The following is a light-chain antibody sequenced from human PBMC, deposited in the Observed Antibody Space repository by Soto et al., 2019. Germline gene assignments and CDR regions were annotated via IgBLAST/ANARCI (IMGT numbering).Light chain of an antibody. CDR3: MQARQTPIT. J-gene: IGKJ5*01. CDR2: MGS. CDR1: QSLLHSNGNNY. Sequence: DIGVTQFPLSLPGTPGEQASISCNASQSLLHSNGNNYVDWYLQKPGQSPHLLIFMGSNRASGVPDRFSGSGSATDFALKISRVEAEDVGVYYCMQARQTPITFGQGTRLEIK. V-gene: IGKV2-28*01.